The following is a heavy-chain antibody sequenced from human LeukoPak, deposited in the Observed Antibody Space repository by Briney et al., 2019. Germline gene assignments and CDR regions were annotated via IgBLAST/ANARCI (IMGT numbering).Heavy chain of an antibody. CDR2: INSDGSST. CDR3: AKVKLTAMVTPSDY. V-gene: IGHV3-74*01. CDR1: GFTFSSYW. D-gene: IGHD5-18*01. J-gene: IGHJ4*02. Sequence: GGSLRLSCAASGFTFSSYWMHWVRQAPGKGLVWVSRINSDGSSTSYADSVKGRFTISRDNAKNTLYLQMNSLRAEDTAVYYCAKVKLTAMVTPSDYWGQGTLVTVSS.